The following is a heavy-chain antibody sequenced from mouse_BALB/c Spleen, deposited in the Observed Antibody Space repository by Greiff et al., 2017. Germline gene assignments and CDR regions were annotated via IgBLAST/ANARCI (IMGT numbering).Heavy chain of an antibody. D-gene: IGHD1-1*02. CDR3: AREFGNYFDY. J-gene: IGHJ2*01. V-gene: IGHV3-6*02. CDR1: GYSITSGYY. Sequence: EVKLMESGPGLVKPSQSLSLTCSVTGYSITSGYYWNWIRQFPGNKLEWMGYISYDGSNNYNPSLKNRISITRDTSKNQFFLKLNSVTTEDTATYYCAREFGNYFDYWGQGTTLTVSS. CDR2: ISYDGSN.